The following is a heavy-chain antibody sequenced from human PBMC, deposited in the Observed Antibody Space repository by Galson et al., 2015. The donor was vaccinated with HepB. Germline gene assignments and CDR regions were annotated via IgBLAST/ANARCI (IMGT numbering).Heavy chain of an antibody. V-gene: IGHV3-21*01. D-gene: IGHD2-2*01. Sequence: SLRLSCAASGFTFSSYSMNWVRQAPGKGLEWVSSISSSSSYIYYADSVKGRFTISRDNAKNSLYLQMNSLRAEDTAVYYCARGVGWYQLPDIDYWGQGTLVTVSS. J-gene: IGHJ4*02. CDR3: ARGVGWYQLPDIDY. CDR1: GFTFSSYS. CDR2: ISSSSSYI.